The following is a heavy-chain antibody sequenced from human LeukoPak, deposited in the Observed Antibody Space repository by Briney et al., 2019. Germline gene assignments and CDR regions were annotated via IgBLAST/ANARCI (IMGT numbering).Heavy chain of an antibody. V-gene: IGHV1-69*04. Sequence: GASVKVSCKASGGTFNTYAITWVRQAPGQGLEWMGRIIPILDAADSAQKFQGRLTISADKSTSTVYMELSSLRSEDTAIYFCARFPVRGYTYGSVIHHMDVWGQGTTVTVPS. J-gene: IGHJ6*02. D-gene: IGHD5-18*01. CDR1: GGTFNTYA. CDR2: IIPILDAA. CDR3: ARFPVRGYTYGSVIHHMDV.